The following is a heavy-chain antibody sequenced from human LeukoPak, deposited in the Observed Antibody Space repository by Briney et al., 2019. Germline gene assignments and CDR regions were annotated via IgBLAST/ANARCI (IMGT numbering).Heavy chain of an antibody. CDR2: INWNGGST. V-gene: IGHV3-20*04. CDR1: GFTFDDYG. D-gene: IGHD2-2*01. Sequence: GGSLRLSCAASGFTFDDYGMSWVRQAPGKGLEWVSGINWNGGSTGYADSVKGRFTISRDNAKDSLYLQMNSLRAEDTALYYCARVQGYCSSTSCYFDYWGQGTLVTVSS. CDR3: ARVQGYCSSTSCYFDY. J-gene: IGHJ4*02.